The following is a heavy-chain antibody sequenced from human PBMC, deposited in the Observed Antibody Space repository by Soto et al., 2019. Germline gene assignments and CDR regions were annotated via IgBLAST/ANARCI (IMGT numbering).Heavy chain of an antibody. D-gene: IGHD6-25*01. Sequence: QVQLQESGPGLVKPSETLSLTCTVSGGSISNFYWTWIRQPPGKGLEWIGNVHYSGNTNYNPSLKSGVTTSVDTAKNQLSLNLGSVTAADKAVYYCARHKDAGSDRGGMDVWGQGTTVTVSS. CDR2: VHYSGNT. J-gene: IGHJ6*02. V-gene: IGHV4-59*08. CDR1: GGSISNFY. CDR3: ARHKDAGSDRGGMDV.